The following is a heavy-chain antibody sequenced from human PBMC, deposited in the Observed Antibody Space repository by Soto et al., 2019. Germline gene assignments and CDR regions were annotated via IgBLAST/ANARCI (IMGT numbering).Heavy chain of an antibody. CDR2: MNPNSGNT. CDR1: GYTFTSYD. CDR3: ARVWVSGSNFDY. D-gene: IGHD3-16*01. V-gene: IGHV1-8*01. Sequence: ASVKVSCKASGYTFTSYDINWVRQATGQGLEWMGWMNPNSGNTGYAQKFQGRVTMTRNTSISTAYMELSSLRSEDTAVYYCARVWVSGSNFDYWGQGTLVTVSS. J-gene: IGHJ4*02.